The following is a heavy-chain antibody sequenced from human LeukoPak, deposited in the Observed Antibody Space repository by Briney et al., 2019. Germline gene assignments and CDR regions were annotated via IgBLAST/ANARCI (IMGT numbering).Heavy chain of an antibody. CDR1: GGSISSYY. CDR3: ARNYFFSMDV. CDR2: IYYSGST. J-gene: IGHJ6*03. V-gene: IGHV4-59*08. Sequence: SETLSLTCTVSGGSISSYYWSWIRQPPGKGLEWIGYIYYSGSTYYIPSLKRRVTISVDTSKNQFSLKLTSVTAADTAVYYCARNYFFSMDVWGKGTTVTVSS.